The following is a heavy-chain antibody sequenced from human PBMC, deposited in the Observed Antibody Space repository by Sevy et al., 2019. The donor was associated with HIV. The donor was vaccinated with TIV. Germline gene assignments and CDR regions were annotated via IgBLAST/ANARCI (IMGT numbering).Heavy chain of an antibody. CDR1: GFSLSTSGVG. CDR3: AHSRLPRLQEYYFDY. J-gene: IGHJ4*02. V-gene: IGHV2-5*02. D-gene: IGHD5-18*01. Sequence: SGPTLVKPTQTLTLTCTFSGFSLSTSGVGVGWIRQPPGKALEWLALIYWDDDKRYSPSLKSRLTITKDTSKIQVVLTMTNMDPVDTATYYCAHSRLPRLQEYYFDYWGQGTLVTVSS. CDR2: IYWDDDK.